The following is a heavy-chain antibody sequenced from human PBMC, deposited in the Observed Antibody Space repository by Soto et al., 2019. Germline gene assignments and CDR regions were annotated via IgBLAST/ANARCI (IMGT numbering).Heavy chain of an antibody. V-gene: IGHV3-21*01. CDR2: ISSSSSYI. CDR1: GFTFSSYS. J-gene: IGHJ4*02. D-gene: IGHD2-8*01. Sequence: GGSLRLSCAASGFTFSSYSMNWVRQAPGKGLEWVSSISSSSSYIYYADSVKGRFTISRDNAKNSLYLQMNSLRAEDTAVYYCARAPEWSKETTGDYWGQGTLVTVSS. CDR3: ARAPEWSKETTGDY.